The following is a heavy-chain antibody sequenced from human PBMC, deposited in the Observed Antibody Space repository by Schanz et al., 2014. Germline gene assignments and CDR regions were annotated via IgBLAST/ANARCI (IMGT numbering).Heavy chain of an antibody. V-gene: IGHV4-4*02. CDR1: GASISSSNW. J-gene: IGHJ3*02. D-gene: IGHD4-17*01. Sequence: QVQLQESGPGLVKPSGTLSLTCAVSGASISSSNWWSWVRQPPGKGLEWIGFISYSGSTYYNPSLKSRVTISVDTSKNQFSLNLSSATAADTAVYYCARDRGRGDLPGDIWGQGTMVTVSS. CDR3: ARDRGRGDLPGDI. CDR2: ISYSGST.